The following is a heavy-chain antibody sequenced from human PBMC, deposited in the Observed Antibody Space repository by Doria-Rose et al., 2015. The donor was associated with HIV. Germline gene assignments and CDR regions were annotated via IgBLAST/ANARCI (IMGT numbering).Heavy chain of an antibody. V-gene: IGHV1-69*04. J-gene: IGHJ2*01. Sequence: QLVQSGAEVKKPGSSVKVSCKASGGTFSSYAISWVRQAPGQGLEWMGRIIPILGIANYAQKFQGRVTITADKSTSTAYMELSSLRSEGTAVYYCARDPGYCSGGSCSWYFDLWGRGTLVTVSS. CDR3: ARDPGYCSGGSCSWYFDL. CDR1: GGTFSSYA. D-gene: IGHD2-15*01. CDR2: IIPILGIA.